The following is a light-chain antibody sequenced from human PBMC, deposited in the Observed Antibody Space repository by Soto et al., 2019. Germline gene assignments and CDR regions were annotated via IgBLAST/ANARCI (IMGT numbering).Light chain of an antibody. V-gene: IGKV3-15*01. CDR1: QSVSSSN. J-gene: IGKJ1*01. CDR3: QQYNNWRWT. CDR2: GAS. Sequence: EIVLPQSPGTLSLSPGERATLSCRASQSVSSSNLAWYQQKPGQAPRLLIYGASTRATGIPARFSGSGSGAEFTLTISSLQSEDFAVYYCQQYNNWRWTFGQGTKVDIK.